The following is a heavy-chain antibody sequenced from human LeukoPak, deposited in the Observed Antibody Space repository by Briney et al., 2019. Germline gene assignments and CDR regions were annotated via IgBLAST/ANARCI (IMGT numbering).Heavy chain of an antibody. V-gene: IGHV1-2*02. CDR3: ARSPHILTGENFDF. Sequence: ASVKVSCKASGYTFTGYYMHWVRQAPGQGLEWMGWINPNSGDTNYAQKFYARVTMTRDTSISTAYMELSRLRSDDTAVFYCARSPHILTGENFDFWGQGTLVTVSS. J-gene: IGHJ4*02. CDR2: INPNSGDT. CDR1: GYTFTGYY. D-gene: IGHD3-9*01.